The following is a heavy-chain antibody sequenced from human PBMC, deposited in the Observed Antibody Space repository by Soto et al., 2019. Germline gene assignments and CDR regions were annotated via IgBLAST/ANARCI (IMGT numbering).Heavy chain of an antibody. J-gene: IGHJ6*03. CDR1: GYTFTSYG. V-gene: IGHV1-18*01. CDR2: ISAYNGNT. Sequence: ASVKVSCKASGYTFTSYGISWVRQAPGQGLEWMGWISAYNGNTNYAQKLQGRVTMTKDTSTSTTYMELRSLRSDDTAVYYCASSCPTQLLSNYYYYYMDVWGKGTTVTVSS. D-gene: IGHD2-2*01. CDR3: ASSCPTQLLSNYYYYYMDV.